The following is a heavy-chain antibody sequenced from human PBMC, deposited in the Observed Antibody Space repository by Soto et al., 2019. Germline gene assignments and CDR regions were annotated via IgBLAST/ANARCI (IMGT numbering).Heavy chain of an antibody. CDR1: GYTFTNYA. Sequence: QVQLVQSGAEVKNPGASVKGSCKASGYTFTNYAMYWVRQAPGQRLAWMGWINTGKGNTKYSQKFQGRVTITRDTSASTVYMELSSLRSEDTAVYYCARDRSVRGRAWFDPWGQGTLVTVSS. CDR2: INTGKGNT. D-gene: IGHD3-10*01. J-gene: IGHJ5*02. CDR3: ARDRSVRGRAWFDP. V-gene: IGHV1-3*04.